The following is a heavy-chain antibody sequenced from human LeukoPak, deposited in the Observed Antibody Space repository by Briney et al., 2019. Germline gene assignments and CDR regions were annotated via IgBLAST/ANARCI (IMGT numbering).Heavy chain of an antibody. Sequence: ASVKVSCKASGYTFTGYYMHWVRQAPGQGLEWMGWISAYNGNTNYAQKLQGRVTMTTDTSTSTAYMELRSLRSDDTAVYYCARRSTGLPTDYWGQGTLVTVSS. V-gene: IGHV1-18*04. J-gene: IGHJ4*02. CDR1: GYTFTGYY. CDR3: ARRSTGLPTDY. CDR2: ISAYNGNT. D-gene: IGHD6-13*01.